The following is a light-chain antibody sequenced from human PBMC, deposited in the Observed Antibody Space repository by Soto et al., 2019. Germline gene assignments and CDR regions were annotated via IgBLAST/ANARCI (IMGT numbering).Light chain of an antibody. CDR2: DAS. V-gene: IGKV1-13*02. J-gene: IGKJ4*01. CDR1: QGISSA. Sequence: AIQLTQSPSSLSASVGDRVTITCRASQGISSALAWYQQKPVKAPQLLIYDASSLESGVPSRFSGSGSGTDFTLTISSLQHEDFATYYFQQFNSYPPLTFGGGTKVEIK. CDR3: QQFNSYPPLT.